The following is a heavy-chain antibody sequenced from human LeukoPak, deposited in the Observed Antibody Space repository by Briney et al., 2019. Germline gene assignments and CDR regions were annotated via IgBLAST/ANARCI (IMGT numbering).Heavy chain of an antibody. D-gene: IGHD3-10*01. V-gene: IGHV3-30*02. Sequence: GGSLRLSCAASGFTFSSYGMHWVRQAPGKGLEWVAFIRYDGSNKYYADSVKGRFTISRDNAKNSLYLQMNSLRAEDTALYYCARAPYYYYDSGSGTRVTGNPDYWGQGTLVTVSS. CDR3: ARAPYYYYDSGSGTRVTGNPDY. J-gene: IGHJ4*02. CDR2: IRYDGSNK. CDR1: GFTFSSYG.